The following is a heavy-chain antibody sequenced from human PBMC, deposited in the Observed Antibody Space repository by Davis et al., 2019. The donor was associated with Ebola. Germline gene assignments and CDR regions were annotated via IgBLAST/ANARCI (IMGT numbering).Heavy chain of an antibody. CDR2: IYSNGIT. J-gene: IGHJ4*02. V-gene: IGHV4-4*07. D-gene: IGHD3-10*01. Sequence: PGGSLRLSCTVSGGPISSYYWSWIRQPAGKGLEWIGRIYSNGITTYNSSLMGRVTMSVDTSRNHFSLELDSVTAADTAVYYCARAGYWYGSGSYLVYDYWGQGTLVTVYS. CDR3: ARAGYWYGSGSYLVYDY. CDR1: GGPISSYY.